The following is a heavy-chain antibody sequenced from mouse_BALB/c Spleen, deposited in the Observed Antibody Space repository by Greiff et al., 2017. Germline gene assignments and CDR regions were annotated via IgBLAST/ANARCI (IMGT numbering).Heavy chain of an antibody. Sequence: QVQLKQSGPGLVQPSQSLSITCTVSGFSLTSYGVHWVRQSPGKGLEWLGVIWSGGSTDYNAAFISRLSISKDNSKSQVFFKMNSLQANDTAIYYCARTRWFGFFGSFAYWGQGTLVTVSA. J-gene: IGHJ3*01. CDR1: GFSLTSYG. CDR2: IWSGGST. D-gene: IGHD1-1*02. V-gene: IGHV2-2*02. CDR3: ARTRWFGFFGSFAY.